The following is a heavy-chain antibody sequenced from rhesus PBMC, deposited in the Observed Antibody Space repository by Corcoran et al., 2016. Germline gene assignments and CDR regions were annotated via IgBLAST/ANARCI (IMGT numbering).Heavy chain of an antibody. D-gene: IGHD6-25*01. J-gene: IGHJ4*01. Sequence: QVQLQESGPGLVKPLETLSLTCAVSGGSISSNYWSWIRQPPGKGLEWIGYIYGSGSSTNYNPSLKSRVTLSVDTSKHQFSLKLSSVTAADTAVYYCARASGSFDYWGQGVLVTVSS. CDR3: ARASGSFDY. V-gene: IGHV4S11*01. CDR1: GGSISSNY. CDR2: IYGSGSST.